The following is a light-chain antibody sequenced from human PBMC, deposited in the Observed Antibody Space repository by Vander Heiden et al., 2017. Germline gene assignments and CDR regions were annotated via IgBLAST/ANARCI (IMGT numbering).Light chain of an antibody. V-gene: IGKV3-11*01. CDR1: QSDSSY. CDR3: QQRSNGPPTWT. CDR2: DAS. J-gene: IGKJ1*01. Sequence: EIVLTPSPATLSLSPGESATLSCRASQSDSSYFDWYQQKPGQAPRLLIYDASNRATGIPDRFSGSGAGTDGTITISSLGREDSAVYYCQQRSNGPPTWTFGQGTKVEIK.